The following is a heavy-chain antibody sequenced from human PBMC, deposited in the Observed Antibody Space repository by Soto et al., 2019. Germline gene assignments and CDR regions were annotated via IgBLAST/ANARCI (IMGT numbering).Heavy chain of an antibody. D-gene: IGHD4-4*01. J-gene: IGHJ5*02. CDR2: INAGNGNT. V-gene: IGHV1-3*01. CDR3: ARDRVPTAPPTSYNWFDP. CDR1: GYTFTSYA. Sequence: GASVKVSCKASGYTFTSYAMHWVRQAPGQRLEWMGWINAGNGNTKYSQKFQGRVTITRDTSASTAYMELSSLRSEDTAVYYCARDRVPTAPPTSYNWFDPWGQGTLVTVSS.